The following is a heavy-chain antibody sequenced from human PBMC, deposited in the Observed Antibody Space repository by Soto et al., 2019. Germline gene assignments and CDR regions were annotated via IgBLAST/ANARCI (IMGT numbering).Heavy chain of an antibody. V-gene: IGHV4-34*01. D-gene: IGHD2-15*01. CDR3: ARGLANGLVVVAATHFDY. Sequence: SETLSLTCAVYGGSFSGYYWSWTRQPPGKGLEWIGEINHSGSTNYNPSLKSRVTISVDTSKNQFSLKLSSVTAADTAVYYCARGLANGLVVVAATHFDYWGQGTLVNVSS. CDR1: GGSFSGYY. J-gene: IGHJ4*02. CDR2: INHSGST.